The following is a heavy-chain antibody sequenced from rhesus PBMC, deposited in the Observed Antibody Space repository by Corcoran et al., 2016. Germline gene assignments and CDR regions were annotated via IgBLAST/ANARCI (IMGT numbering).Heavy chain of an antibody. CDR2: IKNDGSEK. Sequence: EVQLVESGGGLVQPGGSLRLSCAASGFTFSDPRMYWIRQAPGKRREWVDEIKNDGSEKNYEESVKGRVTIYRDNAKNSLYQQMNSLRLEDTAVYHCGMQMVGFDYWGQGVLVTVSS. D-gene: IGHD6-13*01. J-gene: IGHJ4*01. V-gene: IGHV3S35*01. CDR3: GMQMVGFDY. CDR1: GFTFSDPR.